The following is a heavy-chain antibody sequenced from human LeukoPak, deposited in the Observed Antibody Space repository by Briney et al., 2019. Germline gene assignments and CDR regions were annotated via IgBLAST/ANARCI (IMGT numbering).Heavy chain of an antibody. CDR1: GYSISSGYY. Sequence: SETLSLTCAVSGYSISSGYYWGWIRQPPGKGLEWIGSIYHSGSTYYNPSLKSRVTISVDTSKNQFPLKLSSVTAADTAVYYCAYCSSTSCYIDWYFDLWGRGTLVTVSS. CDR3: AYCSSTSCYIDWYFDL. J-gene: IGHJ2*01. CDR2: IYHSGST. D-gene: IGHD2-2*02. V-gene: IGHV4-38-2*01.